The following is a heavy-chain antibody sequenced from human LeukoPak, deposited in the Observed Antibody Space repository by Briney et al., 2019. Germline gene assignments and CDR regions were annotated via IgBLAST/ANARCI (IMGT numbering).Heavy chain of an antibody. CDR2: ISSSSSYI. V-gene: IGHV3-21*01. Sequence: GGSLRLSCAASGFTFSSYSMNWVRQAPGKGLEWVSSISSSSSYIYYADSVKGRFTISRDNAKNSLYLQMNSLRAEDTAVYYCARDAGSSWYGVYFDYWGQGTLVTVSS. D-gene: IGHD6-13*01. CDR3: ARDAGSSWYGVYFDY. J-gene: IGHJ4*02. CDR1: GFTFSSYS.